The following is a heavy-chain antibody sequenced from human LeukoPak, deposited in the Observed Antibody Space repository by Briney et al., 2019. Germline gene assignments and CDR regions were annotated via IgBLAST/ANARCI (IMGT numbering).Heavy chain of an antibody. CDR2: IYHSGST. J-gene: IGHJ6*03. Sequence: SETLSLTCAVHGGSFSGYYWTWIRQPPGKGLEWIGYIYHSGSTYYNPSLKSRVTISVDRSKNQFSLKLSSVTAADTAVYYCARVQRGTYYYYYYMDVWGKGTTVTVSS. V-gene: IGHV4-34*01. CDR1: GGSFSGYY. CDR3: ARVQRGTYYYYYYMDV. D-gene: IGHD1/OR15-1a*01.